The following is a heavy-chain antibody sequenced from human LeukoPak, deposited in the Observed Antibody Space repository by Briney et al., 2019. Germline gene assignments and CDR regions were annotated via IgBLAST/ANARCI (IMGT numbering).Heavy chain of an antibody. D-gene: IGHD6-13*01. CDR3: AKDPPNSSSWKDDAFDI. V-gene: IGHV3-23*01. CDR2: ISGGSGST. CDR1: GFDFNNYA. J-gene: IGHJ3*02. Sequence: GGSLRLSCAASGFDFNNYAMTWVRQAPGKGLEWVSGISGGSGSTYYADSVKGRFTISRDNSKNTLYLQMNSLRAEDTAVYYCAKDPPNSSSWKDDAFDIWGQGTMVTVTS.